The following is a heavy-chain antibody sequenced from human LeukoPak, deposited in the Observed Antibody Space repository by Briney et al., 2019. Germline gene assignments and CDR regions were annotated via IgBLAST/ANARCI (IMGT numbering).Heavy chain of an antibody. J-gene: IGHJ4*02. CDR2: ISYDGSNK. CDR1: GFTFSSYA. V-gene: IGHV3-30-3*01. CDR3: ARVRWELLLIDY. D-gene: IGHD2-15*01. Sequence: GGSLRLSCAASGFTFSSYAMHWVRQAPGKGLEWVAVISYDGSNKYYADSVKGRFTIPRDNSKNTLYLQMNSLRAEDTAVYYCARVRWELLLIDYWGQGTLVTVSS.